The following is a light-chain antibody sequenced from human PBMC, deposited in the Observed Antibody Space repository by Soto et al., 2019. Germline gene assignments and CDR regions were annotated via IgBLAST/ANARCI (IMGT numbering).Light chain of an antibody. V-gene: IGKV3-20*01. CDR2: GVS. CDR1: QNIASDY. J-gene: IGKJ2*01. Sequence: ELVLTQSPGTLSVSPGESVTLSCRASQNIASDYLAWYQQKPGQAPRLLIYGVSRRASGISDKFTGSGSGTEFPLTISGLDLEDLAVYYCQQYESSPGTFGQGTNLDIK. CDR3: QQYESSPGT.